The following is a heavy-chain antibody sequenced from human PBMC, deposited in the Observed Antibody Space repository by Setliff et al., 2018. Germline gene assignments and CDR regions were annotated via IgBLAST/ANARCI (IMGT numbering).Heavy chain of an antibody. CDR2: IYYSGST. CDR3: ARDRRGGYGAINWFDP. V-gene: IGHV4-31*03. CDR1: GDSIGRGGYY. Sequence: SETLSLTCSVSGDSIGRGGYYWSWIRQRPGKGLEWIASIYYSGSTYYNPSLKSRLRVSMDSSKNQFYLDLSSVTAADTAVYYCARDRRGGYGAINWFDPWGQGTLVTVSS. J-gene: IGHJ5*02. D-gene: IGHD3-16*01.